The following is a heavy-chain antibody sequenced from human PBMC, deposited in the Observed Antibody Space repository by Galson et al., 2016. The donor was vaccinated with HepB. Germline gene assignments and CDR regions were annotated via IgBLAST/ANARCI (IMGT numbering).Heavy chain of an antibody. CDR3: ASRGARSCSGGSCYECDY. Sequence: SCKASGGTFSYYAISWVRQAPGQGLEWMGGIIPIFGKADYAQKFQGRVTITADDSTSTAYMELSSLRSEDTAVYCCASRGARSCSGGSCYECDYWGQGTLVTVSS. CDR2: IIPIFGKA. J-gene: IGHJ4*02. D-gene: IGHD2-15*01. V-gene: IGHV1-69*01. CDR1: GGTFSYYA.